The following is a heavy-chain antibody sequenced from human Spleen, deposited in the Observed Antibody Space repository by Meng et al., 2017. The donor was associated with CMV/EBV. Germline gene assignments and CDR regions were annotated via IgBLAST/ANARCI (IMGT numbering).Heavy chain of an antibody. J-gene: IGHJ1*01. Sequence: SETLSLTCTVSGASVSSGSYFWSWIRQPPGKGLEWITYFFCSGSTNHNPSLKSRVTISIDTSKNQFSLKLSSVTAADTAMYYCATFSPGWGSLGHWGQGTLVTVSS. CDR2: FFCSGST. CDR1: GASVSSGSYF. D-gene: IGHD2-21*01. V-gene: IGHV4-61*01. CDR3: ATFSPGWGSLGH.